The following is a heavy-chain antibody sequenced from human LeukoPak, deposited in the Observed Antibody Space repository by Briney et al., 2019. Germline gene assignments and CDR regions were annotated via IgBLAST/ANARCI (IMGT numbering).Heavy chain of an antibody. CDR3: ASVQGEFSRGLVITDY. Sequence: SETLSLTCAVYGGSFSGYYWSWIRQPPGKGLEWIGEINHSGSTNYNPSLKSRVTISVDTSKNQFSLKLSSVTAADTAVYYCASVQGEFSRGLVITDYWGQGTLVTVSS. CDR2: INHSGST. CDR1: GGSFSGYY. D-gene: IGHD3-22*01. V-gene: IGHV4-34*01. J-gene: IGHJ4*02.